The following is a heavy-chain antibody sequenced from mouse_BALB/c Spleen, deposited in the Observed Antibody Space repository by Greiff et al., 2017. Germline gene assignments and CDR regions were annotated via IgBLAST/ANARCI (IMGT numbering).Heavy chain of an antibody. V-gene: IGHV1S135*01. D-gene: IGHD1-1*01. CDR2: IDPYNGGT. CDR1: GYAFTSYN. J-gene: IGHJ2*01. Sequence: VQLQQSGPELVKPGASVKVSCKASGYAFTSYNMYWVKQSHGKSLEWIGYIDPYNGGTSYNQKFKGKATLTVDKSSSTAYMHLNSLTSEDSAVYYCAREANYYGSSRYYFDYWGQGTTLTVSS. CDR3: AREANYYGSSRYYFDY.